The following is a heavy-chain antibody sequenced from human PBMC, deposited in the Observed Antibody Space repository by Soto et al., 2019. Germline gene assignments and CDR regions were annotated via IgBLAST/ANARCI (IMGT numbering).Heavy chain of an antibody. V-gene: IGHV3-23*01. CDR1: GFTFSSYA. CDR2: ISRSGDST. Sequence: EVQLLESGGGLVQPGGSLRLSCAASGFTFSSYAMTWVRQAPGKGLEWVSTISRSGDSTYYRDSVKSRFTISRDNPKNTVYLQMNSLRAEDTAGYYCAKADKFNPQSSGWANRFDYWGQGTLVTVSS. J-gene: IGHJ4*02. D-gene: IGHD6-19*01. CDR3: AKADKFNPQSSGWANRFDY.